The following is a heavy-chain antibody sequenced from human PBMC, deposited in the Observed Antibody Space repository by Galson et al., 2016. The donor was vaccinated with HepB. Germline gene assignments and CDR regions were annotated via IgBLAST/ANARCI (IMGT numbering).Heavy chain of an antibody. CDR2: ISSSGTTI. Sequence: LRLSCAASGFTFSRYEMNWVRQAPGKRLEWVSYISSSGTTIYYADSVKGRFTISRDNAKNSLHLQMNSLRAEDTAVYYCAREPVRLDDLLTGPPKNPDYWGQGTLVTVSS. J-gene: IGHJ4*02. D-gene: IGHD3-9*01. CDR1: GFTFSRYE. V-gene: IGHV3-48*03. CDR3: AREPVRLDDLLTGPPKNPDY.